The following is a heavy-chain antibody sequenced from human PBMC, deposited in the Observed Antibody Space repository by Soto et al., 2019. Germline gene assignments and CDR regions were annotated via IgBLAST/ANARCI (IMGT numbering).Heavy chain of an antibody. CDR3: ASGYYYDSSGYYAFEDY. J-gene: IGHJ4*02. V-gene: IGHV1-69*01. CDR1: GGTFSSYA. CDR2: IIPIFGTA. Sequence: QVQLVQYGAEVKKPGSSVKVSCKASGGTFSSYAISWVRQAPGQGLEWMGGIIPIFGTANYAQKFQGRVTITADESTSTAYMELRSLRSEDTAVYYCASGYYYDSSGYYAFEDYWGQGTLVTVSS. D-gene: IGHD3-22*01.